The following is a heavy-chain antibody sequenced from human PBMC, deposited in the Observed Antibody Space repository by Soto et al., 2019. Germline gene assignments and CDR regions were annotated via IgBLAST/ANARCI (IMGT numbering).Heavy chain of an antibody. V-gene: IGHV2-5*02. Sequence: QITLKESGPTLVKPTQTLTLTCTFFGFSLSTGGVGVAWIRQPPGKALEWLALIYWDDDKRYRPSLESRLTITKDTSKNQVVLTMTNMDSVDTATYYCAYLPCSGGSCYWFSFSGMDVWGQGTTVTVSS. CDR2: IYWDDDK. CDR1: GFSLSTGGVG. CDR3: AYLPCSGGSCYWFSFSGMDV. J-gene: IGHJ6*02. D-gene: IGHD2-15*01.